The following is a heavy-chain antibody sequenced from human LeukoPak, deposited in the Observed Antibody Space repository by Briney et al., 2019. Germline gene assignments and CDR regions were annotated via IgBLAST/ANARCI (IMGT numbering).Heavy chain of an antibody. CDR1: GGSITSGSYY. CDR3: ARLRKDFWSGYYGGNYYGRDV. CDR2: IYYSGST. V-gene: IGHV4-61*01. J-gene: IGHJ6*02. Sequence: SETLSLTCTVSGGSITSGSYYWSWIRQPPGKGLEWIGNIYYSGSTNYNPSLKSRVTISVDTSKNQFSLKLTSVTAADTAVYYCARLRKDFWSGYYGGNYYGRDVWGQGTTVTVSS. D-gene: IGHD3-3*01.